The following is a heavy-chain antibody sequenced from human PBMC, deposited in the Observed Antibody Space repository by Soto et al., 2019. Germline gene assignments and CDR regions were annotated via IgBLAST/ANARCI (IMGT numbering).Heavy chain of an antibody. J-gene: IGHJ6*02. CDR1: GFTFSSYA. CDR2: ISYDGSNK. D-gene: IGHD3-10*01. V-gene: IGHV3-30-3*01. CDR3: ARDLEFNYYGSGNWGMDV. Sequence: GGSLRLSCAASGFTFSSYAMHWVRQAPGKGLEWVAVISYDGSNKYYADSVKGRFTISRDNSKNTLYLQMNSLRAEDTAVYYCARDLEFNYYGSGNWGMDVWGQGTTVTVSS.